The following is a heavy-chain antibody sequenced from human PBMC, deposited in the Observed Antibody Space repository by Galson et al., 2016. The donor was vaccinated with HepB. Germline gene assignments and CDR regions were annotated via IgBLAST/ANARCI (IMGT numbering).Heavy chain of an antibody. Sequence: SETLSLTCTVSGGSISSSNYYWGWIRQPPGKGLEWIGNILYNGITYYNSSLKSRVTIFVDTSQNQFSLKLSSVTAADTAVYYCARTGRAAAGTGWFDPWGQGTLVTVSS. CDR2: ILYNGIT. CDR1: GGSISSSNYY. CDR3: ARTGRAAAGTGWFDP. V-gene: IGHV4-39*01. D-gene: IGHD6-13*01. J-gene: IGHJ5*02.